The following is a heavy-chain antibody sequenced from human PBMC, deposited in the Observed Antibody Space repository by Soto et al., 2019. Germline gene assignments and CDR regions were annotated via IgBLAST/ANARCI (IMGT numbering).Heavy chain of an antibody. CDR2: IKTDGSEK. V-gene: IGHV3-7*05. Sequence: EVQLVESGGGLVQPGGSLRLSCAASGFTFSDYWMSWVRQAPGKGLECVANIKTDGSEKYYVDAVKGRFTMSRDNAKNSLYLQMNSLRAEDTAVYYCASSMGRGGTDYWGQGTLVTVSS. J-gene: IGHJ4*02. CDR3: ASSMGRGGTDY. D-gene: IGHD3-10*01. CDR1: GFTFSDYW.